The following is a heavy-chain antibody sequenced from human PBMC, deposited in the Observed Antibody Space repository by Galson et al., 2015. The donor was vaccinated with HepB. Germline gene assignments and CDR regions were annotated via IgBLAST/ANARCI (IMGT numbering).Heavy chain of an antibody. J-gene: IGHJ5*02. D-gene: IGHD4-17*01. V-gene: IGHV1-3*01. CDR3: AREATVTTFYEFDP. CDR2: INAGNGNT. CDR1: GYTFTSYA. Sequence: SVKVSCKASGYTFTSYAMHWVRQAPGQRLEWMGWINAGNGNTKYSQKFQGRVTITRDTSASTAYMELSSLRSEDTAVYYCAREATVTTFYEFDPWGQGTLVTVSS.